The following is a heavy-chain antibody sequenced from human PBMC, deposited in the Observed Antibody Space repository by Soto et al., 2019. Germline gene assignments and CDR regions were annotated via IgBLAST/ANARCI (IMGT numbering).Heavy chain of an antibody. V-gene: IGHV3-23*01. CDR3: AKGRGGSGSLTPRVDF. D-gene: IGHD3-10*01. CDR2: ISGGGDTT. CDR1: GFTFNNYA. Sequence: EVQLLESGGGLVQPGGSLRLSCAASGFTFNNYAMTWVRQAPGKGLEWVSAISGGGDTTSYADSVKGRFTVSRDVSKNTRYLQMSILRAEDTALYYCAKGRGGSGSLTPRVDFWGQGTLVTVSS. J-gene: IGHJ4*02.